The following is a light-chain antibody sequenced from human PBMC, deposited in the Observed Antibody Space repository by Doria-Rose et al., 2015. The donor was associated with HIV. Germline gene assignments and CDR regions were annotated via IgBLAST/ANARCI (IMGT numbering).Light chain of an antibody. Sequence: TQSPCTLSLSPGERATLSCRASQRSSSTYLAWYQQKPGQAPSLLIYDGSTRATGIPDRFSASGSGTDFTLTINRLEPEDFALYYCHQYGTSWTFGQGTKVEI. CDR1: QRSSSTY. CDR2: DGS. J-gene: IGKJ1*01. V-gene: IGKV3-20*01. CDR3: HQYGTSWT.